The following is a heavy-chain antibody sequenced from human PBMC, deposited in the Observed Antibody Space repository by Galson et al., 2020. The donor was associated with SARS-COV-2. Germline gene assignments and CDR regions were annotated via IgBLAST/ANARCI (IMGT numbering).Heavy chain of an antibody. CDR3: ARVGEIFGVARVPSEFDY. CDR2: IKQDGSEK. Sequence: TGGSLSLSCAASGFTFSSYWMSWVRQAPGKGLEWVANIKQDGSEKYYVDSVKGRFTISRDNAKNSLYLQMNSLRAEDTAVYYCARVGEIFGVARVPSEFDYWGQGTLVTVSS. V-gene: IGHV3-7*05. D-gene: IGHD3-3*01. CDR1: GFTFSSYW. J-gene: IGHJ4*02.